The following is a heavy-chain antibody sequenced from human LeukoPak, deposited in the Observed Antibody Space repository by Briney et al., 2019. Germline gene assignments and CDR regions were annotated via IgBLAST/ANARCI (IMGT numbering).Heavy chain of an antibody. CDR3: ARADYYDSSGYPNY. V-gene: IGHV3-64*01. CDR1: GFTFSSYA. J-gene: IGHJ4*02. D-gene: IGHD3-22*01. Sequence: GRSLRLSCAASGFTFSSYAMHWVRQAPGKGLEYVSAISSNGGSTYYANSVKGRFTISRDNSKNTLYLQMGSLRAEDMAVYYCARADYYDSSGYPNYWGQGTLVTVSS. CDR2: ISSNGGST.